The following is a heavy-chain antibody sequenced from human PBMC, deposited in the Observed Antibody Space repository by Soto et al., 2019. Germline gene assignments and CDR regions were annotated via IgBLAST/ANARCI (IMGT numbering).Heavy chain of an antibody. V-gene: IGHV4-31*03. CDR1: GGSISSGGYY. CDR2: IYYSGST. D-gene: IGHD3-10*01. CDR3: ATVELLWLGGYGMDV. Sequence: QVQLQESGPGLVKPSQTLSLTCTVSGGSISSGGYYWSWIRQHPGKGLEWIGFIYYSGSTYYNPSLKSRVTISVDTSKNRFCRKLSSVTAADTAVYYCATVELLWLGGYGMDVWGQGATVTVSS. J-gene: IGHJ6*02.